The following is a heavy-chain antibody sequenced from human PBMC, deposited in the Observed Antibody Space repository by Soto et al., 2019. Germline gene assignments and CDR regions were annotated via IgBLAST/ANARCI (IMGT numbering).Heavy chain of an antibody. CDR2: IFYNGTT. CDR1: GGFISTYF. Sequence: SETLSLTCTASGGFISTYFWSWIRQVPGKGPEWIGYIFYNGTTNYNPSLKSRVTMSVDTSKNQFSLKLNSVTAADTAVYYCARTKPKIRFLVLWFDARGPGPQVT. CDR3: ARTKPKIRFLVLWFDA. J-gene: IGHJ5*02. D-gene: IGHD3-3*01. V-gene: IGHV4-59*01.